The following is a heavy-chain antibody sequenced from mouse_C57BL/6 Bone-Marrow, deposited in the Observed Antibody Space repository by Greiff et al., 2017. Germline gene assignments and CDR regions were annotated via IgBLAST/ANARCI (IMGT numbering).Heavy chain of an antibody. CDR2: ISSGSSTI. V-gene: IGHV5-17*01. CDR1: GFTFSDYG. Sequence: EVKVVESGGGLVKPGGSLKLSCAASGFTFSDYGMHWVRQAPEKGLEWVAYISSGSSTIYYADTVKGRFTISRDNAKNTLFLQMTSLRSEDTAMFYCARSVLYAMDYWGQGPSVTVSS. CDR3: ARSVLYAMDY. J-gene: IGHJ4*01.